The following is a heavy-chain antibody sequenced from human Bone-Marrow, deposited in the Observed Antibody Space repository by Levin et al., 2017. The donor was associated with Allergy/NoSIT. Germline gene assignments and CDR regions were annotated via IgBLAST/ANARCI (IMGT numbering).Heavy chain of an antibody. J-gene: IGHJ4*02. CDR3: GAKFDY. V-gene: IGHV2-5*02. CDR1: GFPLNTNEIH. Sequence: SGPTLVQPTQTLTLTCTFSGFPLNTNEIHVGWIRQPPGKALEWLALIFWDDDKRYSPSLKSRLTITKDASKNQVVLTMTKMDPLDTGTYYCGAKFDYWGQGIQVTVSS. CDR2: IFWDDDK.